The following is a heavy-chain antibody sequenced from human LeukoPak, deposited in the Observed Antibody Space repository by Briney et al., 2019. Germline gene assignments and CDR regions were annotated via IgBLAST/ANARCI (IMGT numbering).Heavy chain of an antibody. CDR3: ARGYYDFWSGYQGVPYFDY. CDR2: IYYSGST. V-gene: IGHV4-31*03. CDR1: GGSISSGGYY. Sequence: PSQTLSLTCTVSGGSISSGGYYWSWIRQHPGKGLEWIGYIYYSGSTYYNPSLKSRVTISVDTSKNQFSLKLSSVTAADTAVYYCARGYYDFWSGYQGVPYFDYWGQGTLVTVSS. J-gene: IGHJ4*02. D-gene: IGHD3-3*01.